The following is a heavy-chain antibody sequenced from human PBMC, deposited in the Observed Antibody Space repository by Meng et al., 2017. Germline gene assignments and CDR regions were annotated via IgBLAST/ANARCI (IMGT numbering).Heavy chain of an antibody. CDR2: INAGNGNT. CDR1: VYTFSSYA. Sequence: QAQLVQSGAGAKKPGASVKVSCKASVYTFSSYAMHWVRQATGQRLEWMGWINAGNGNTKYSQKFQGRVTITRDTSASTAYMELSSLRSEDTAVYYCARDKLKTFDPWGQGTLVTVSS. J-gene: IGHJ5*02. CDR3: ARDKLKTFDP. V-gene: IGHV1-3*01.